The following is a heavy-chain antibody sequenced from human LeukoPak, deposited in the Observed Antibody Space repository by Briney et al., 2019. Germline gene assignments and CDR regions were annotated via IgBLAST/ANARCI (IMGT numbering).Heavy chain of an antibody. V-gene: IGHV1-8*02. Sequence: ASVKVSCKASGYNFAHFDINWVRQAPGQGLEWMAWMNPKSGKTTNAQKFEGRLTLTRDISTRTAYMELNNRTSEDTALYYCARVFEIDEQLVGGLDPWGRGTVVRVFS. CDR1: GYNFAHFD. CDR2: MNPKSGKT. J-gene: IGHJ5*02. CDR3: ARVFEIDEQLVGGLDP. D-gene: IGHD1-1*01.